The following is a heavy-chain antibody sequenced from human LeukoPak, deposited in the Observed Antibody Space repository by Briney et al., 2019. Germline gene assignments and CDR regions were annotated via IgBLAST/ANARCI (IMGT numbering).Heavy chain of an antibody. CDR2: IIPIFGTA. J-gene: IGHJ3*02. D-gene: IGHD2-2*01. V-gene: IGHV1-69*01. Sequence: GASVKVSCKASGGTFSSYAISWVRQAPGQGLEWMGGIIPIFGTANYAQKFQGRVTITADESTSTAYMELSSLRSEDTAVYYCARGTPDIVVVPAAPTAFDIWGQGTMVTVSS. CDR3: ARGTPDIVVVPAAPTAFDI. CDR1: GGTFSSYA.